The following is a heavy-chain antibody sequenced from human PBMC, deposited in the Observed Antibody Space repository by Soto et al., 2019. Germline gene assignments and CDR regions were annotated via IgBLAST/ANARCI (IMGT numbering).Heavy chain of an antibody. CDR1: GFSLTTSGVG. CDR2: IYWDDDH. CDR3: ARELYYSTYFDS. J-gene: IGHJ4*02. V-gene: IGHV2-5*02. D-gene: IGHD3-10*01. Sequence: QITLKESGPTLVRPTENLTLTCTFSGFSLTTSGVGVGWIRQPPGKALEWLALIYWDDDHRYSPSLKTRLTITKDTSKNQVVLTMTKLDPADTATYYCARELYYSTYFDSWGQGTLVTVSS.